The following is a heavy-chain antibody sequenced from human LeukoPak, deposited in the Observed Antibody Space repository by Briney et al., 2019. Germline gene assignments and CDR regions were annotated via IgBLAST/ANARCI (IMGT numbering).Heavy chain of an antibody. CDR1: GGSFSGYY. CDR3: ARKLMTTVTILFDY. V-gene: IGHV4-34*01. Sequence: SETLSLTCAVYGGSFSGYYWSWIRQPPGKGLEWIGETNHSGSTNYNPSLKSRVTISADTSKNQFSLKLSSVTAADTAVYYCARKLMTTVTILFDYWGQGTLVTVSS. CDR2: TNHSGST. D-gene: IGHD4-17*01. J-gene: IGHJ4*02.